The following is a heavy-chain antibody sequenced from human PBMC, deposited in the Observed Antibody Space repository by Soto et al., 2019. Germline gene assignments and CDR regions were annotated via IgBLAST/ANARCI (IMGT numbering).Heavy chain of an antibody. D-gene: IGHD3-3*01. CDR2: ISAYNGNT. CDR3: ARDLVTITIFGVDIPSSNWFDP. Sequence: ASVKVSCKASGYTFINYGISCVRQAPGQGLEWMGWISAYNGNTNYTQKPQDRVTMTTDTSTSTAYMELRSLRSDDTAVYYCARDLVTITIFGVDIPSSNWFDPWGQGTLVTVSS. J-gene: IGHJ5*02. V-gene: IGHV1-18*01. CDR1: GYTFINYG.